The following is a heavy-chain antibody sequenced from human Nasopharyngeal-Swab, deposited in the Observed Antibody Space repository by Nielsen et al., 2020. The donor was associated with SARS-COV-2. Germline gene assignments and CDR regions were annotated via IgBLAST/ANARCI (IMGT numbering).Heavy chain of an antibody. CDR1: GFTFSNYG. V-gene: IGHV3-30*18. Sequence: GGSLRLSCAASGFTFSNYGMHWVRQAPGKGLEWVAVISYDGNIKSYADSVRGRFLISRDNSHNTLYLQMSRLRTEDRAVYYCAKAFGEDQLAEDAFDAWGQGTMVIVSS. CDR2: ISYDGNIK. J-gene: IGHJ3*01. CDR3: AKAFGEDQLAEDAFDA. D-gene: IGHD3-16*01.